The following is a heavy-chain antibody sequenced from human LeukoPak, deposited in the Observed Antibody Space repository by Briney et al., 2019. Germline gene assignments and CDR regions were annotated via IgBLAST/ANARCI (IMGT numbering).Heavy chain of an antibody. D-gene: IGHD5-24*01. CDR3: AREEGRDGMIDDNWFDP. Sequence: ASVKVSCKASGYTFTGYYMHWVRQAPGQGLEWMGWINPNSGGTNYAQKFQGRVTMTRDTSISTAYMELSGLRSDDTAVYYCAREEGRDGMIDDNWFDPWGQGTLVTVSS. J-gene: IGHJ5*02. CDR1: GYTFTGYY. V-gene: IGHV1-2*02. CDR2: INPNSGGT.